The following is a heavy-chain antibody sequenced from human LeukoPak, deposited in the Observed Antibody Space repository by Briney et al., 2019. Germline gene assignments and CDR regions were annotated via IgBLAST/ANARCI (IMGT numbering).Heavy chain of an antibody. Sequence: PGGSLRLSCAASGFTFSSYGMHWVRQAPGKGLEWVAFIRYDGSNKYYADSVKGRFTISRDNSKNTLYLQMNSLRAEDTALYYCAKAGPGGLHLRNYFDYWGQGTLVTVSS. CDR2: IRYDGSNK. V-gene: IGHV3-30*02. J-gene: IGHJ4*02. CDR1: GFTFSSYG. D-gene: IGHD1-14*01. CDR3: AKAGPGGLHLRNYFDY.